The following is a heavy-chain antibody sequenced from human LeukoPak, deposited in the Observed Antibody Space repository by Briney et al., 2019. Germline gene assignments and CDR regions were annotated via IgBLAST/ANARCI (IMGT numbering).Heavy chain of an antibody. CDR2: ISSSNSTI. J-gene: IGHJ4*02. V-gene: IGHV3-48*01. CDR3: ARVALKPVVVAATPDY. D-gene: IGHD2-15*01. Sequence: PGGSLRLSCAASGFTFSSYSMNWVRQAPGKGLEWVSYISSSNSTIYYADSVKGRFTISRDNAKNSLYLRMNSLRAEDTAVYYCARVALKPVVVAATPDYWGQGTLVTVSS. CDR1: GFTFSSYS.